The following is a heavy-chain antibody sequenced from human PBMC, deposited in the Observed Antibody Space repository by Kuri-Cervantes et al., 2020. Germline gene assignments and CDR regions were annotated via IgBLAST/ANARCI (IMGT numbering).Heavy chain of an antibody. CDR1: GYTFTSYG. Sequence: ASVKVSCKASGYTFTSYGISWVRQAPGQGLEWMGWISAYNGNTNYAQKLQGRVTMTTDTSTSTAYMELRSLRSDGTAVYYCARGDCSGGSCYSRGPYYYYGMDVWGQGTTVTVSS. D-gene: IGHD2-15*01. V-gene: IGHV1-18*01. CDR2: ISAYNGNT. J-gene: IGHJ6*02. CDR3: ARGDCSGGSCYSRGPYYYYGMDV.